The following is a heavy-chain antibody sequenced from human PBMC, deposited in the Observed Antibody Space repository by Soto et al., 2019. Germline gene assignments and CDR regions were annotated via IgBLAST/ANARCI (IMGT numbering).Heavy chain of an antibody. CDR3: ARPEGYSSSSGYYYYGMDV. V-gene: IGHV1-69*06. J-gene: IGHJ6*02. Sequence: QVQLVQSGAEVKKPGSSVKVSCKASGGTFSSYAISWVRQAPGQGLEWMGGIIPIFGTANYAQKFQSRVTITADKSRRTAYMELSSLRSEDTAVYYCARPEGYSSSSGYYYYGMDVWGQGTTVTVSS. CDR1: GGTFSSYA. CDR2: IIPIFGTA. D-gene: IGHD6-6*01.